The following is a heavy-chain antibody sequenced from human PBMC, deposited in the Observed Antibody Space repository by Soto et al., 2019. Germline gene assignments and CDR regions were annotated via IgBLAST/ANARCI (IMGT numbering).Heavy chain of an antibody. CDR2: INHSGST. D-gene: IGHD3-9*01. CDR3: ARGRSRKSDILTGYNYFTYFDY. V-gene: IGHV4-34*01. CDR1: GGSFSGYY. Sequence: SETLSLTCAVYGGSFSGYYWSWIRQPPGKGLEWIGEINHSGSTNYNPSLKSRVTISVDTSKNQFSLKLSSVTAADTAVYYCARGRSRKSDILTGYNYFTYFDYWGQGTLVTVSS. J-gene: IGHJ4*02.